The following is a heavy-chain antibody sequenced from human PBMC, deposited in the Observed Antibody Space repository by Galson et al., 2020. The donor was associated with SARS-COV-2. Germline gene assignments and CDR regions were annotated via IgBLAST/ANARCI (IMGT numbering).Heavy chain of an antibody. V-gene: IGHV3-30-3*01. CDR3: ARSYYDFWSGYPLSAFAM. CDR2: ISYDGSSK. J-gene: IGHJ3*02. CDR1: GFSFSTYT. D-gene: IGHD3-3*01. Sequence: GESLKISCAASGFSFSTYTMHWVRQAPGKGLEWVAVISYDGSSKNYVDSVKGRFTISRDNSKNTLYLQMNSLRAEDTAVYYCARSYYDFWSGYPLSAFAMWGQGTIVTVSS.